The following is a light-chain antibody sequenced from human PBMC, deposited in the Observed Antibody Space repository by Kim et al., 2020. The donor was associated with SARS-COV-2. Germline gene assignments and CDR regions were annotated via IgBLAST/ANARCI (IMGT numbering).Light chain of an antibody. Sequence: EIVLTQSPGTLSLSPGERATLSCRASQSVSSSYLAWYQQKPGQAPRLLIYGASSRATGIPDRFSGSGSGTDFTLTISRLEPEDFAVYYCQQYGSSPPITFGQGTRLGSK. CDR1: QSVSSSY. CDR2: GAS. CDR3: QQYGSSPPIT. J-gene: IGKJ5*01. V-gene: IGKV3-20*01.